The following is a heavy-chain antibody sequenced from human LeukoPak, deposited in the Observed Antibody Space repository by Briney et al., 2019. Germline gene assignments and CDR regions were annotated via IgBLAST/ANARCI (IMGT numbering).Heavy chain of an antibody. V-gene: IGHV1-8*01. J-gene: IGHJ6*02. CDR1: GYTFTSYD. Sequence: ASVKVSCKASGYTFTSYDINWVRQTTGQGLEWMGWVNPNSGDTVYAQKFQGRVTMTRNTSISTAYMELSSLRSEDTAVYYCAMDNWNYERRHYYYGMDVWGPGTTVTVSS. D-gene: IGHD1-7*01. CDR2: VNPNSGDT. CDR3: AMDNWNYERRHYYYGMDV.